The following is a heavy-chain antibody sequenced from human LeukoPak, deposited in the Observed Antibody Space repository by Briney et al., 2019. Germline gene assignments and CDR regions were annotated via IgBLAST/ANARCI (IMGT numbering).Heavy chain of an antibody. CDR1: GFSFSDYY. D-gene: IGHD6-13*01. Sequence: GGSLRLSCAASGFSFSDYYMSWIRQAPGKGLEWVSYIDISGTTIYYTHSVKGRFTISRDNAKNSLYLQMNSLRAEDTAFYYCARRKHSSGWSPNEYYFDYWGQGTLVTVSS. CDR3: ARRKHSSGWSPNEYYFDY. CDR2: IDISGTTI. V-gene: IGHV3-11*01. J-gene: IGHJ4*02.